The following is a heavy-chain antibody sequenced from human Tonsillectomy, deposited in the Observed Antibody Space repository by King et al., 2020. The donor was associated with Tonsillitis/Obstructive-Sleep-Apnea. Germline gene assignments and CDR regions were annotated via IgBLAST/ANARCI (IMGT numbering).Heavy chain of an antibody. CDR2: ISVYNGNT. CDR3: ARGSGVARPYRQLGDY. Sequence: VQLVESGAEVKKPGASVKVSCKASGYIFTSYGINWVRQAPGQGLEWLGWISVYNGNTNYAQKFRGRLTFTTDTSTSTAYMELRSLRSDDTAIFYCARGSGVARPYRQLGDYWGQGTLVTVSS. D-gene: IGHD3-3*01. J-gene: IGHJ4*02. CDR1: GYIFTSYG. V-gene: IGHV1-18*01.